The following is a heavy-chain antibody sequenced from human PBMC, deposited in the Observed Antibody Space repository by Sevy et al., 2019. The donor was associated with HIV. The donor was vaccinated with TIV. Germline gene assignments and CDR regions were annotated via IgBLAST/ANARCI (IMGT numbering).Heavy chain of an antibody. Sequence: GGSLRLSCAASGFTFSDYDMSWIRQAPGKGLEWVSYISSSSSYTNYAHSVKGRFTISRDNAKNSLYLQMNSLRAEDTAVYYCARVALYSGSYYGYWGQGTLVTVSS. CDR2: ISSSSSYT. J-gene: IGHJ4*02. V-gene: IGHV3-11*06. CDR3: ARVALYSGSYYGY. CDR1: GFTFSDYD. D-gene: IGHD1-26*01.